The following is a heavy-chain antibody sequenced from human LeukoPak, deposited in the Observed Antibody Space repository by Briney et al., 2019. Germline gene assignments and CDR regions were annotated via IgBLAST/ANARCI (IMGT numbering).Heavy chain of an antibody. CDR2: ISWNSGSI. J-gene: IGHJ3*02. CDR1: GFTFDDYA. D-gene: IGHD5-24*01. Sequence: SLSLSCAASGFTFDDYAMHWVRQAPGKGLEWVSGISWNSGSIGYADSVKGRFTISRDKAKNSLYLQMNSLRAEDTALYYCAKDISRDGYNYAFDIWGQGTMVTVSS. CDR3: AKDISRDGYNYAFDI. V-gene: IGHV3-9*01.